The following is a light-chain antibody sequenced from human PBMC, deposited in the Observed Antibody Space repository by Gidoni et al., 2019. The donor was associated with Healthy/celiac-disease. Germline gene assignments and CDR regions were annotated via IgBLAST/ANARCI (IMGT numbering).Light chain of an antibody. CDR2: LGS. CDR1: PSLLHSNGYNS. J-gene: IGKJ2*01. V-gene: IGKV2-28*01. Sequence: DRVMTQSPLSLPVTPGETASISCRSSPSLLHSNGYNSLNWYLQKPGQSPQLLFYLGSNRASGVPHSFSGSGSGQYSPLKISRVEAEDVGVYSCMQALQTPHTFGQGTKLEIK. CDR3: MQALQTPHT.